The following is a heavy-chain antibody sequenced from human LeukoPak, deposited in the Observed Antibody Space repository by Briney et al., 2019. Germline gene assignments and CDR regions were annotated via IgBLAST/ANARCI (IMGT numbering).Heavy chain of an antibody. V-gene: IGHV1-69*04. D-gene: IGHD6-13*01. CDR2: INPILRIA. CDR3: AKKWQQQVAFDY. J-gene: IGHJ4*02. Sequence: SVKVSCKASGGTFSSYAISWVRQAPGQGLEWMGRINPILRIANYAQKFQGRVTVTEDKSTRTAYMERSSLRTEDTAVYYCAKKWQQQVAFDYWGQGTLVTVSS. CDR1: GGTFSSYA.